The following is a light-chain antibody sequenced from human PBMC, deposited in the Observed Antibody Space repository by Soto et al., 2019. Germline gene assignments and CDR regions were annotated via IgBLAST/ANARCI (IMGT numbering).Light chain of an antibody. J-gene: IGLJ1*01. Sequence: QSVLTQPASVSGSPGQSITISCTGPSSDVVSYNLVSWYQQHPGKAPKLIIYEASKRPSGISNRFSGSKSGNAASLTISGLQAEDEADYYCFSYAGNSLNYVFGTGTKLTVL. CDR1: SSDVVSYNL. CDR2: EAS. V-gene: IGLV2-23*01. CDR3: FSYAGNSLNYV.